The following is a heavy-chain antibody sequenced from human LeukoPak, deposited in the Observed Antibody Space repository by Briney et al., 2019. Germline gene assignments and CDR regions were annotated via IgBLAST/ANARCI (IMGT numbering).Heavy chain of an antibody. CDR2: IIPIFGTA. CDR1: GGTFSSYA. Sequence: ASVKVSCKASGGTFSSYAISWVRQAPGQGLEWMGGIIPIFGTANYAQKFQGRVTITADKSTSTAYMELSSLRSEDTAVYYCARERYYYGSGSYSYYMDVWGKGTTVTISS. CDR3: ARERYYYGSGSYSYYMDV. D-gene: IGHD3-10*01. V-gene: IGHV1-69*06. J-gene: IGHJ6*03.